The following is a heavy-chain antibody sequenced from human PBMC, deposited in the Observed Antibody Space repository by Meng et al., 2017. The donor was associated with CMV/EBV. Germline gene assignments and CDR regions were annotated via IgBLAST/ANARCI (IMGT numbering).Heavy chain of an antibody. V-gene: IGHV1-18*01. J-gene: IGHJ4*02. D-gene: IGHD2-21*02. CDR1: GYTFSSYG. CDR2: ISGYNGQT. CDR3: ARAPIFSGGDCSH. Sequence: QVQLVQSGAELKKPGASVKVSCKASGYTFSSYGISWVRQSPGQGLEWMGWISGYNGQTKYAQKFQGRVTMTTDTPTSTAYMELRSLRSDDTAVYYCARAPIFSGGDCSHWGQGTLVTVSS.